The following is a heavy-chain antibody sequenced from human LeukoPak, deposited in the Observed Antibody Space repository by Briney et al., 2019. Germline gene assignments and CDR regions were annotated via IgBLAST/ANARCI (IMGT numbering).Heavy chain of an antibody. D-gene: IGHD1-26*01. J-gene: IGHJ4*02. CDR3: ARSHVGTEYDS. CDR2: IYPGDSDT. CDR1: GYTFTNYW. V-gene: IGHV5-51*01. Sequence: GESLKISCKGSGYTFTNYWIGWVRQMSGKGLEWMGIIYPGDSDTRYSPSFQGQVTISADKSIITAYLQWSSLRASDTAMYYCARSHVGTEYDSWGQGTLVTVSS.